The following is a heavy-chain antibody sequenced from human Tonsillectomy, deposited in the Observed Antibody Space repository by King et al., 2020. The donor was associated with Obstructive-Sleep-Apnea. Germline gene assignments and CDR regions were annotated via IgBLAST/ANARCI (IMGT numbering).Heavy chain of an antibody. D-gene: IGHD2-2*01. Sequence: VQLVESGGGVVQPGRSLRLSCTASGFTFSSYGMHWVRQAPGKGLEWVAVISYDGSNKYYADSVKGRFTISRDNSKNTLYLQMNSLRAEDTAVYYCAKEPGQLRFRFDYWGQGTLVTVSS. V-gene: IGHV3-30*18. J-gene: IGHJ4*02. CDR1: GFTFSSYG. CDR2: ISYDGSNK. CDR3: AKEPGQLRFRFDY.